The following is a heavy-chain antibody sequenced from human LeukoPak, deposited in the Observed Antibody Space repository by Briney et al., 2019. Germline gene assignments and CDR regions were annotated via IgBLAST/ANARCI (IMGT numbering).Heavy chain of an antibody. Sequence: ASVKVSCKASGYTFTSYGISWVRQAPGQGLEWMGWISAYNGNTNYTQKLQGRVTMTTDTSTSTAYMELRSLRSDDTAVYYCGRDGGGGGEPRYYYGRDVRGKGTTVTVS. CDR1: GYTFTSYG. CDR2: ISAYNGNT. J-gene: IGHJ6*04. CDR3: GRDGGGGGEPRYYYGRDV. D-gene: IGHD3-16*01. V-gene: IGHV1-18*01.